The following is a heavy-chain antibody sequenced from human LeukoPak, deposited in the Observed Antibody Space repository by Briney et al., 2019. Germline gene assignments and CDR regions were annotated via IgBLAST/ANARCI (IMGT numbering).Heavy chain of an antibody. Sequence: ASVKVSCKASGYTFTSYGISWVRQAPGQGLEWMGWISAYNGNTNYAQKLQGRVTMTTDTSTSTAYMELRSLRSDDTAVYHCARVTMIVGSFDYWGQGTLVTVSS. CDR1: GYTFTSYG. V-gene: IGHV1-18*01. CDR2: ISAYNGNT. J-gene: IGHJ4*02. CDR3: ARVTMIVGSFDY. D-gene: IGHD3-22*01.